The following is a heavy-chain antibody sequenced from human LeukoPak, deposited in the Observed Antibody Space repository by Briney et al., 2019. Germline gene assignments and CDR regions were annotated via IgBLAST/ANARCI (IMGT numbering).Heavy chain of an antibody. CDR2: ISITGGIK. Sequence: GGSLRLSCAASGFTFSSYEFSWVRQAPGKGLEWVSYISITGGIKYYGESVKGRFTISRDNAKNSLYLQMDSLRGEDTAVYYCAKVASEYYGLDVWGKGTTVTVSS. D-gene: IGHD1-14*01. CDR3: AKVASEYYGLDV. J-gene: IGHJ6*04. V-gene: IGHV3-48*03. CDR1: GFTFSSYE.